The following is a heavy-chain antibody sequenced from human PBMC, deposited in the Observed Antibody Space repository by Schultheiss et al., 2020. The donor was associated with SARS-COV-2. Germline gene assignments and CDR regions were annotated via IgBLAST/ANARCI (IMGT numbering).Heavy chain of an antibody. J-gene: IGHJ5*02. D-gene: IGHD3-9*01. Sequence: ASVKVSCKASGYTFTSYGISWVRQAPGQGLEWMGWISAYNGNTNYAQKLQGRVTMTTDTSTSTAYMELSSLRSEDTAVYYCARLTGYSTRNWFDPWGQGTLVTVSS. CDR2: ISAYNGNT. V-gene: IGHV1-18*01. CDR3: ARLTGYSTRNWFDP. CDR1: GYTFTSYG.